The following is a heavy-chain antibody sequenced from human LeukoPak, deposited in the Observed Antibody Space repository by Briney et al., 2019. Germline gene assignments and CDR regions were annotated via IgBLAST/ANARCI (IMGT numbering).Heavy chain of an antibody. CDR3: AKDLLVVAAPFDY. CDR2: IRSKANSYAT. Sequence: GGSLRLSCAASGFTFSGSAMHWVRQASGKGLEWVGRIRSKANSYATAYAASVKGRFTISRDDSKNTAYLQMNSLKTEDTAVYYCAKDLLVVAAPFDYWGQGTLVTVSS. D-gene: IGHD2-15*01. CDR1: GFTFSGSA. V-gene: IGHV3-73*01. J-gene: IGHJ4*02.